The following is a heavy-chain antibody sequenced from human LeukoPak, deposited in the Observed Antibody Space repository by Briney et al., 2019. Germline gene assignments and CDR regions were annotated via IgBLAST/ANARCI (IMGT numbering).Heavy chain of an antibody. J-gene: IGHJ6*02. D-gene: IGHD1-26*01. Sequence: AASVKVSCKASGYTFTSYDIHWVRQATGQGLEWMGWMNPNSGNTGYAQKFQGRVTMTRNTSISTAYMELSSLRSEDTAVYYCARAVGARAYYYYYYGMDVWGQGTTVTVSS. CDR3: ARAVGARAYYYYYYGMDV. CDR1: GYTFTSYD. V-gene: IGHV1-8*01. CDR2: MNPNSGNT.